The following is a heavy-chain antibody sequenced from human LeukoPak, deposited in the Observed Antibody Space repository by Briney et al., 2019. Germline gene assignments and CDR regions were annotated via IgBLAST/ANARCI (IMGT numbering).Heavy chain of an antibody. CDR1: GFTFSDYY. Sequence: GGSLRLSCAASGFTFSDYYMSWIRQAPGKGLEWVSYISSSGSTIYYADSVKGRFTISRDNSKNTLYLQMNSLRAEDTAVYYCAKDRPRSGYPEVFDYWGQGTLVTVSS. CDR3: AKDRPRSGYPEVFDY. V-gene: IGHV3-11*01. CDR2: ISSSGSTI. D-gene: IGHD3-22*01. J-gene: IGHJ4*02.